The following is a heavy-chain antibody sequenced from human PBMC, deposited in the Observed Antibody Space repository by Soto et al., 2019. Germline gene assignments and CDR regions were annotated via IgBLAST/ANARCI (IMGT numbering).Heavy chain of an antibody. J-gene: IGHJ6*02. CDR2: ISSSSSYI. CDR1: GFTFSSYS. CDR3: ARDLATIQARIYYYYGMDV. V-gene: IGHV3-21*01. Sequence: EVQLVESGGGLVKPGGSLRLSCAASGFTFSSYSMNWVRQAPGKGLEWVSSISSSSSYIYYADSVKGRFTISRDNAKNSLYLQMNSLRAEDTAVYYCARDLATIQARIYYYYGMDVWGQGTTVTVSS. D-gene: IGHD3-16*01.